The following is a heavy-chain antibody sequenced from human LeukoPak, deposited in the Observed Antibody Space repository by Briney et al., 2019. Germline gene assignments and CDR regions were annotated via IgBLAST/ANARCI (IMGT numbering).Heavy chain of an antibody. CDR2: ISYDGSNR. D-gene: IGHD7-27*01. CDR3: AKETGDRGYYYYGLDV. V-gene: IGHV3-30*18. Sequence: GGSLRLSCAASGFTFSSYGMHWVRQAPGKGLEWVAVISYDGSNRYYADSVKGRFTISGDNSKKTLYLEMNSLRAEDTAVYYCAKETGDRGYYYYGLDVWGQGTTVTVYS. J-gene: IGHJ6*02. CDR1: GFTFSSYG.